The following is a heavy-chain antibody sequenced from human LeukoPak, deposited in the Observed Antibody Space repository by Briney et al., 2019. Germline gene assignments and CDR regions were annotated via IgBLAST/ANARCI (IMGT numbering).Heavy chain of an antibody. Sequence: SETLSLTCTVSGGSISSYYWSWIRQPPGKGLEWIGYIYYSGSTNYNPSLKSRVTISVDTSKNQFSLKLSSVTAADTAVYYCARHSSYYYDSSGYSPFDYWGQGTLVTVSS. J-gene: IGHJ4*02. D-gene: IGHD3-22*01. CDR1: GGSISSYY. V-gene: IGHV4-59*08. CDR3: ARHSSYYYDSSGYSPFDY. CDR2: IYYSGST.